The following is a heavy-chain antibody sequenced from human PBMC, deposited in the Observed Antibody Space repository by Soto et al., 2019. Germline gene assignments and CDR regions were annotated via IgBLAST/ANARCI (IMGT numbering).Heavy chain of an antibody. CDR1: GFTFSSYG. V-gene: IGHV3-33*01. CDR2: IWYDGSNK. Sequence: QVQLVESGGGVVQPGRSLRLSCAAAGFTFSSYGMHWVRQAPGKGLEWVAVIWYDGSNKYYADSVKGRFIISRDNSKNTLYLQMNSLRAEDTAVDYGARAGDVVLVSATCDYGGQGTLVTVSS. D-gene: IGHD2-15*01. J-gene: IGHJ4*02. CDR3: ARAGDVVLVSATCDY.